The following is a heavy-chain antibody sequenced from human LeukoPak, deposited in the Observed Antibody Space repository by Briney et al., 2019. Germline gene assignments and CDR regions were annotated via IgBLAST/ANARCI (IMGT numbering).Heavy chain of an antibody. D-gene: IGHD6-19*01. V-gene: IGHV3-23*01. CDR2: ISGSGGST. J-gene: IGHJ4*02. CDR1: GFTFSSYA. Sequence: PGGSLRLSCATSGFTFSSYAMSWVRQAPGKGLEWVSAISGSGGSTYYADSVKGRFTISRDNSKNTLYLQMNSLRAEDTAVYYCAKDRALGWYFDYWGQGTLVTVSS. CDR3: AKDRALGWYFDY.